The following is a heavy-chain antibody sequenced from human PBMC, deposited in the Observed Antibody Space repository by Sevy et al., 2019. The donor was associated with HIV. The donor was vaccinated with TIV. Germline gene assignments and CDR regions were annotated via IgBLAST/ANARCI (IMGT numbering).Heavy chain of an antibody. CDR3: VREGLGGFSYSLDC. CDR1: ESIVTNAW. V-gene: IGHV3-7*01. Sequence: GGSLRLSCAASESIVTNAWMSWVRQAPGKGLEWVATMKEDGSEKSYVDSVKGRFTISRDNAKNSLYLQMNSLRVDDTALYYCVREGLGGFSYSLDCWGQGTLVTVSS. J-gene: IGHJ4*02. CDR2: MKEDGSEK. D-gene: IGHD5-18*01.